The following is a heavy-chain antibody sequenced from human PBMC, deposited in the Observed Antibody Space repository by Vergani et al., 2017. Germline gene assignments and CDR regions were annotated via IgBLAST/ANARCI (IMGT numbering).Heavy chain of an antibody. CDR1: GGSFSGYY. CDR3: ARSSRWLQFPSHFDY. CDR2: INHSGST. D-gene: IGHD5-24*01. Sequence: QVQLQQWGAGLLKPSETLSLTCAVYGGSFSGYYWSWIRQPPGKGLEWIGEINHSGSTNYNPSLKSRVTISVDTSKNQFYLKLSSVTAADTAVYYCARSSRWLQFPSHFDYWGQGTLVTVSS. J-gene: IGHJ4*02. V-gene: IGHV4-34*01.